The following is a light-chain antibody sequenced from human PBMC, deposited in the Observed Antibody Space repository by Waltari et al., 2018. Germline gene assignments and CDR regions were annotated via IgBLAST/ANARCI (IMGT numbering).Light chain of an antibody. CDR3: QQSYSTLWT. J-gene: IGKJ1*01. Sequence: DIQMTQSPSSLSASVGDRVTITCRASQSVTNYLNWYQQKPGKAPRLLIYGASSLQSGVPSRFSGGGSGTEFTLTISSLQPEDFATYYCQQSYSTLWTFGQGTKVEIK. CDR2: GAS. V-gene: IGKV1-39*01. CDR1: QSVTNY.